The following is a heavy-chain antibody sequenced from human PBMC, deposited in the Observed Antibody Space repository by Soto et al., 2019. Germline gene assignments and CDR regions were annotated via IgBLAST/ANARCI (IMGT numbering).Heavy chain of an antibody. CDR3: ARINEYSGSPMFDY. V-gene: IGHV3-30-3*01. CDR2: ISYDGYNK. CDR1: GFSFINHA. Sequence: QVHLVESGGGVVQPGNSLRLSCAASGFSFINHAMHWVRQAPGKGLEWVAVISYDGYNKFYADSVEGRFTVSRDNSKSTLYLKMNSLTADDTAVYYCARINEYSGSPMFDYWGQGTLVTVSS. D-gene: IGHD5-18*01. J-gene: IGHJ4*02.